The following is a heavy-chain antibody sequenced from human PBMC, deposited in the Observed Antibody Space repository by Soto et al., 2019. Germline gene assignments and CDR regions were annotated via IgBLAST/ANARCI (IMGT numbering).Heavy chain of an antibody. J-gene: IGHJ4*02. CDR1: GFTFSSYA. Sequence: QVQLVESGGGVVQPGRSLRLSCAASGFTFSSYAMHWVRQAPGKGLEWVAVISYDGSNKYYADSVRGRFTISRDNSKTXHLQMNTLRGEDTALYYCVRDTSPYSSGWHNRHFDYWGQGTLVTVSS. CDR2: ISYDGSNK. D-gene: IGHD6-19*01. V-gene: IGHV3-30-3*01. CDR3: VRDTSPYSSGWHNRHFDY.